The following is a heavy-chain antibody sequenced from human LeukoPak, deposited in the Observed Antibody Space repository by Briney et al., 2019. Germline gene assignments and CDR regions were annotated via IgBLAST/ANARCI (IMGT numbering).Heavy chain of an antibody. CDR2: IYNSGST. CDR1: GGSPRVYY. J-gene: IGHJ4*02. CDR3: ARGAPLGYCSGTSCYTIDY. V-gene: IGHV4-34*01. Sequence: SETLSLTCAVYGGSPRVYYWSWIPPPPREGVWRIWEIYNSGSTNYTPSLKSRVTISVATSKNQFSLKRSSVTAAATAVYYCARGAPLGYCSGTSCYTIDYWGQGTLVTVSS. D-gene: IGHD2-2*02.